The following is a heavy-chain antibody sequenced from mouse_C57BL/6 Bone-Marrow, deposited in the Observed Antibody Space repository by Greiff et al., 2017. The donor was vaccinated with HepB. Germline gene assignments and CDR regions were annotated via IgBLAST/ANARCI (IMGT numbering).Heavy chain of an antibody. Sequence: QVQLQQPGAELVKPGASVKLSCKASGYTFTSYWMHWVKQRPGQGLEWIGMIHPNSGSTNYNEKFKSKATLTVDKSSSTAYMQLSSLTSEDAAVYYCARWGVVAHYAMDYWGQGTSVTVSS. V-gene: IGHV1-64*01. CDR2: IHPNSGST. D-gene: IGHD1-1*01. J-gene: IGHJ4*01. CDR3: ARWGVVAHYAMDY. CDR1: GYTFTSYW.